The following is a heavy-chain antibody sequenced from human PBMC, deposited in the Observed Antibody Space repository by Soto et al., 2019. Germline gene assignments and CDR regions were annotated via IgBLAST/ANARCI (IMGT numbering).Heavy chain of an antibody. D-gene: IGHD6-13*01. CDR1: GYTFTSYY. CDR3: ARVFGIAAAGTGHYYSYGMDV. CDR2: INPSGGST. Sequence: ASVKVSCKASGYTFTSYYMHWVRQAPGQGLEWMGIINPSGGSTSYAQKFQGRVTMTRDTSTSTVYMELSSLRSEDTAVYYCARVFGIAAAGTGHYYSYGMDVWGQGTTVTVSS. V-gene: IGHV1-46*01. J-gene: IGHJ6*02.